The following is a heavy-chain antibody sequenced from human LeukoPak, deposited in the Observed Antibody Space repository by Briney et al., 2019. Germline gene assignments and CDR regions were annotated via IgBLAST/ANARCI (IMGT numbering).Heavy chain of an antibody. CDR2: INPNSGGT. D-gene: IGHD3-3*01. J-gene: IGHJ3*02. CDR3: AREGRTYSDAFDI. Sequence: GASVKVSCKASGYTFTGYYMHWVRQAPGQVLGWMGWINPNSGGTNYAQKFQGRVTMTRDTSISTAYMELSRLRSDDTAVYYCAREGRTYSDAFDIWSQGTMVTVSS. CDR1: GYTFTGYY. V-gene: IGHV1-2*02.